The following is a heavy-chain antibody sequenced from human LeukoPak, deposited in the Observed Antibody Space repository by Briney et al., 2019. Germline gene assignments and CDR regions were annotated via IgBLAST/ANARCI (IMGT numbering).Heavy chain of an antibody. V-gene: IGHV3-64D*09. J-gene: IGHJ3*02. CDR2: ISGNGGRT. D-gene: IGHD3-10*01. Sequence: GGSLRLSCSASGFTFSSYVMHWVRQAPGKGLEYVSAISGNGGRTYYADSVEDRFIISRDNSKNTLYLQMRSLRPEDTAVYYCVTDWGVITNDAFDIWGQGTMVTVSS. CDR1: GFTFSSYV. CDR3: VTDWGVITNDAFDI.